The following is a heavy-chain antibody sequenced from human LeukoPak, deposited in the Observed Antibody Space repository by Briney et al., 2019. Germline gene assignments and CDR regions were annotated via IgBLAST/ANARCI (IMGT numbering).Heavy chain of an antibody. CDR2: IRSKAYGGTT. CDR1: GFTFGDYA. V-gene: IGHV3-49*04. J-gene: IGHJ6*03. CDR3: TRGLDTAMAYYYYYMDV. D-gene: IGHD5-18*01. Sequence: PGRSLRLSCTAPGFTFGDYAMSWVRQAPGKGLEWVGFIRSKAYGGTTEYAASVKGRFNISRDDSKSIAYLQMNSLKTEDTAVYYCTRGLDTAMAYYYYYMDVWGRGTTVTVSS.